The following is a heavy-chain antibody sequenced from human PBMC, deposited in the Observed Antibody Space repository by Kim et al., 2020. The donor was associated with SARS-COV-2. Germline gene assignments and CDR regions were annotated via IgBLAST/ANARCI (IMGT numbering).Heavy chain of an antibody. D-gene: IGHD3-9*01. CDR2: ISGDSIYT. J-gene: IGHJ4*02. V-gene: IGHV3-11*05. Sequence: GGSLRLSCAASGFTFRDYYMTWIRQSPGKGLEWVSYISGDSIYTNYADSVRGRFAISRDNGQNSLSLQMTSLRAEDTALYYCARVFLTGMTGVYFFDSWGLGAQVTVSS. CDR3: ARVFLTGMTGVYFFDS. CDR1: GFTFRDYY.